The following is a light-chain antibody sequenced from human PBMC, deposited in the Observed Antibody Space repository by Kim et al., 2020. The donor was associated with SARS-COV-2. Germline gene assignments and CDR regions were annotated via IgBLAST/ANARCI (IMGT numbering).Light chain of an antibody. J-gene: IGKJ1*01. V-gene: IGKV3-20*01. CDR3: QQYGASPPWT. Sequence: EIVLTQSPGTLSLSPGERATLSCRASESVSGNHLGWFQQKPGQPPRLLIYAASIRATGIPDRFSGSVSGTDFSLTISRLEPEDFAVYYCQQYGASPPWTFGLGTKVDI. CDR2: AAS. CDR1: ESVSGNH.